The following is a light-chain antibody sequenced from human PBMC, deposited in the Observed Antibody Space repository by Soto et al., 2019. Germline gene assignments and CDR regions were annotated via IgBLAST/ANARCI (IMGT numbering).Light chain of an antibody. CDR2: AAS. CDR1: QGIRND. V-gene: IGKV1-6*01. CDR3: QQYYSYPQT. J-gene: IGKJ1*01. Sequence: AIQMTQSPSSVSASVGDRVTITCRASQGIRNDLGWYQQKPGKAPKLLIYAASSLQSGVPSRFSGSGSGTDFTLTISCLQSEDFATYYCQQYYSYPQTFGQGTKVDIK.